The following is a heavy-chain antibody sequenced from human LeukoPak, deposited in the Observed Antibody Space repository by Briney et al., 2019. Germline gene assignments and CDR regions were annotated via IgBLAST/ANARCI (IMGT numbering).Heavy chain of an antibody. D-gene: IGHD1-1*01. Sequence: ASVKVSCKASGYTFTGYYMHWVRQAPGQGLEWMGWINPNSGGTNYAQKLQGRVTMTRDTSISTAYMELSRLRSDDTAVYYCARARERINRYYFDYWGQGTLVTVSS. CDR2: INPNSGGT. CDR3: ARARERINRYYFDY. CDR1: GYTFTGYY. V-gene: IGHV1-2*02. J-gene: IGHJ4*02.